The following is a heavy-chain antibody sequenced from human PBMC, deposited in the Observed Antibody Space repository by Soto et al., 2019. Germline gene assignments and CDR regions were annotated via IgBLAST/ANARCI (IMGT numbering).Heavy chain of an antibody. Sequence: GGSLRLSCAASDFDFSSYGIHWVRQAPGKGLEWVAASSYDGRETFYADSAKGRFTVSKEMSKNTAFLQMNALRHEDTAVYFCPRDSGWPILNFDNWGQGTQVTVSS. J-gene: IGHJ4*02. CDR1: DFDFSSYG. CDR3: PRDSGWPILNFDN. CDR2: SSYDGRET. V-gene: IGHV3-30*03. D-gene: IGHD3-10*01.